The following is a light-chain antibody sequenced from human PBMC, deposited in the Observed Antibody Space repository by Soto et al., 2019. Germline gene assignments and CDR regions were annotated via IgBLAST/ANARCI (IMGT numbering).Light chain of an antibody. CDR3: MQALQTLYP. J-gene: IGKJ2*01. CDR1: QSLLHSNGYNY. Sequence: DIVMTQSPLSLPVTPGEPASISCRSSQSLLHSNGYNYLDWYLQKPGQSPQLLIYLGSNRASGVPDRVSGSGSGTDFTLKISRVEAEDVGVYYCMQALQTLYPFGQGTKLEIK. CDR2: LGS. V-gene: IGKV2-28*01.